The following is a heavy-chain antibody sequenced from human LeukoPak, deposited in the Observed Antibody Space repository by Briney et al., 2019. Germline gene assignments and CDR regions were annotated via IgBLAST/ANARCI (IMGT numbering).Heavy chain of an antibody. Sequence: GASLRLSCAASGFTFSSYAMSWVRLAPGKGLEWVSAISGSGGSTYYADSVEGRFTISRDNSKNTLYLQMNSLRAEDMAVYYCAKDAHSSGWYKLEYRYFDYWGEATLVTVSS. D-gene: IGHD6-19*01. CDR2: ISGSGGST. CDR1: GFTFSSYA. CDR3: AKDAHSSGWYKLEYRYFDY. J-gene: IGHJ4*02. V-gene: IGHV3-23*01.